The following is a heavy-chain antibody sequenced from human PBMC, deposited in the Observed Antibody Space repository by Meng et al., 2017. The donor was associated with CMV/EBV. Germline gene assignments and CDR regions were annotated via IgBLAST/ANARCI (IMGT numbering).Heavy chain of an antibody. V-gene: IGHV1-2*02. CDR3: ARDYLIAAAGTNYYYGMDV. Sequence: ASVQVSCKASGYTFTGYYMHWVRQAPGQGLEWMGWINPNSGGTNYAQKFQGRVTMTRDTSISTAYMELSRLRSDDTAVYYCARDYLIAAAGTNYYYGMDVWGQGTTVT. D-gene: IGHD6-13*01. J-gene: IGHJ6*02. CDR2: INPNSGGT. CDR1: GYTFTGYY.